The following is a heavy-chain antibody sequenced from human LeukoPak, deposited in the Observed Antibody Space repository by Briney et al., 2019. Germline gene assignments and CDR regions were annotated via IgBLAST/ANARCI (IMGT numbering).Heavy chain of an antibody. CDR3: ARIPNLGGNSGFDYMDV. D-gene: IGHD4-23*01. J-gene: IGHJ6*03. Sequence: GESLKISCKGSGYSFTSYWIGLVRQMPGKGLEWMGIIYPGDSDTRYSPSLQGQVTISADKSISTAYLQWSSLKASDTAMYYCARIPNLGGNSGFDYMDVWGKGTTVTVSS. CDR2: IYPGDSDT. V-gene: IGHV5-51*01. CDR1: GYSFTSYW.